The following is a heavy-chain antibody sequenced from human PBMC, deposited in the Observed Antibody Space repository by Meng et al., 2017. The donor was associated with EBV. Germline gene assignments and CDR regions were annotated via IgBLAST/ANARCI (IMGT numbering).Heavy chain of an antibody. D-gene: IGHD3-10*01. Sequence: QLQLQESGPGLVMPSEXRSLTCTVSGVSIRRSSYYWGWIRQPPGKGLEWIGSIYYSGSTYYNPSLKSRVTISVDTSKNQFSLKLSSVTAADTAVYYCARSSPVRFGELSNWGQGTLVTVSS. V-gene: IGHV4-39*07. CDR2: IYYSGST. CDR1: GVSIRRSSYY. J-gene: IGHJ4*02. CDR3: ARSSPVRFGELSN.